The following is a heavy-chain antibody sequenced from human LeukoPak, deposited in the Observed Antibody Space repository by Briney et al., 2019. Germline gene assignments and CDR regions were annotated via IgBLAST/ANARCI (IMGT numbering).Heavy chain of an antibody. Sequence: SETLSLTCTVFGDSVTGYYLNWVRQPPGKGLEWIGHIYKIGTTNYNPSLKSRLTVSADTSKNQFSLKLRSVTAADTAVYYCVIGVGWQPDYWGQGALVTVSS. CDR1: GDSVTGYY. CDR3: VIGVGWQPDY. D-gene: IGHD2-15*01. CDR2: IYKIGTT. J-gene: IGHJ4*02. V-gene: IGHV4-59*02.